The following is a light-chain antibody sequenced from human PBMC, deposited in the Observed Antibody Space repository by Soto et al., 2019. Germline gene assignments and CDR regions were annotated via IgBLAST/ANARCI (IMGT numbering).Light chain of an antibody. Sequence: IVLTQSPATLSSLPGDRVTLSCMASQAVNTRLAWYQHKPGQAPRLLIYLTSNRAAGIPARFSGSGSGTDFTLTISDVEHEDFAVYYCHQRQSWPRTFGQGTKVDIK. CDR2: LTS. V-gene: IGKV3-11*01. CDR1: QAVNTR. J-gene: IGKJ1*01. CDR3: HQRQSWPRT.